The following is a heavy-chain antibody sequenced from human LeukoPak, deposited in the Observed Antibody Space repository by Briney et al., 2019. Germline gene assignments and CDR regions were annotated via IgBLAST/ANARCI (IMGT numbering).Heavy chain of an antibody. CDR2: ISYDGSNK. V-gene: IGHV3-30*18. CDR3: ANGGSSGWYR. CDR1: GFTLSSYG. J-gene: IGHJ4*02. D-gene: IGHD6-19*01. Sequence: PGGSLRLSCAASGFTLSSYGMHWVRQAPGKGLEWVAVISYDGSNKYYAASVKGRFTISRDNSKNTLYLQMNSLRAEDTAVYYCANGGSSGWYRWGQGTLVTVSS.